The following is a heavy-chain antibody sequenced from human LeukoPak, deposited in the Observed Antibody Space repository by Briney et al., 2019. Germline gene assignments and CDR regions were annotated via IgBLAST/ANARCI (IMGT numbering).Heavy chain of an antibody. V-gene: IGHV4-59*08. Sequence: SETLSLTCTVSGGSISSFYWSWIRQPPGKGLEWIGYIYYSGSTNYNPSLKSRVTISVDTSKNQFSLKLSSVTAADTAVYYCARNPGYRYLDYWGQGTLVTVSS. J-gene: IGHJ4*02. CDR2: IYYSGST. D-gene: IGHD3-16*02. CDR1: GGSISSFY. CDR3: ARNPGYRYLDY.